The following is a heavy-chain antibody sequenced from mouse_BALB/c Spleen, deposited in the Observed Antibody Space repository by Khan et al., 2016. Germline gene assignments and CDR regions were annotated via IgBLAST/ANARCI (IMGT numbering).Heavy chain of an antibody. J-gene: IGHJ3*01. V-gene: IGHV14-1*02. D-gene: IGHD2-3*01. CDR2: IDPENGNT. CDR3: ALDGSWFAY. CDR1: GFNIKDYY. Sequence: VQLQQSGAELVRPGALVKLSCKASGFNIKDYYMHWVKQRPEQGLEWIGWIDPENGNTIYDPKFQGKASITADTSSKPAYLQLSSLTSEGTAVYYGALDGSWFAYWGQGTLVTVSA.